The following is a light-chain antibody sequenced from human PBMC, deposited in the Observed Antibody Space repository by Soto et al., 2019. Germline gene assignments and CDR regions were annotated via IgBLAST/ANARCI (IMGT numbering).Light chain of an antibody. Sequence: DIQLTQSPSFLSASVGDRVTITCRASQGISSNLAWYQQKPGKAPKLLIYAASTLQSGVPSRFSGSGSGTEFPLTISSLQPEDFATYYCQQLNSYPFLTFGGGTKVEIK. J-gene: IGKJ4*01. CDR3: QQLNSYPFLT. CDR2: AAS. V-gene: IGKV1-9*01. CDR1: QGISSN.